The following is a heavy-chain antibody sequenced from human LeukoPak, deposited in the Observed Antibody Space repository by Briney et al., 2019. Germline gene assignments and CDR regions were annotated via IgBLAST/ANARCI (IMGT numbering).Heavy chain of an antibody. CDR2: ISSSRSTI. V-gene: IGHV3-48*03. CDR3: AELGITMIGGV. Sequence: GGSLRLSCAASGFTFSSYEMNWVRQAPGKGLEWVSYISSSRSTIYYADSLKGRFTISRDNANNSLYLQMNSLRAEDTAVYYCAELGITMIGGVWGKGTTVTISS. D-gene: IGHD3-10*02. CDR1: GFTFSSYE. J-gene: IGHJ6*04.